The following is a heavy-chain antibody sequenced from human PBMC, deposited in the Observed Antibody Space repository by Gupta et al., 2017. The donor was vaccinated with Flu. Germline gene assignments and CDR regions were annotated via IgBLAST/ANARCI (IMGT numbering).Heavy chain of an antibody. CDR1: GGTFSSDA. J-gene: IGHJ4*02. CDR3: ARVGDFWSGYVFDY. CDR2: IIPIFGTA. Sequence: QVQLVQSGAEVKKPGSSVKVSCKASGGTFSSDAISWVRQAPGQGLEWMGGIIPIFGTANYAQKFQGRVTITADESTSTAYMELSSLRSEDTAVYYCARVGDFWSGYVFDYWGQGTLVTVSS. D-gene: IGHD3-3*01. V-gene: IGHV1-69*01.